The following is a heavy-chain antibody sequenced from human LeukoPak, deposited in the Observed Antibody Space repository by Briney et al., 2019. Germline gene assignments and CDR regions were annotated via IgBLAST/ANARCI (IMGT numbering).Heavy chain of an antibody. CDR2: MNPNSGNT. V-gene: IGHV1-8*01. Sequence: ASVKVSCKASGYTFTSYDINWVRQATGQGLEWMGWMNPNSGNTGYAQKFQGRVTMTRNTSISTAYMELSSLRSEDTAVYYCARGAQDDIVVVPAAIPYYMDVWGKGTTVTVSS. J-gene: IGHJ6*03. D-gene: IGHD2-2*01. CDR3: ARGAQDDIVVVPAAIPYYMDV. CDR1: GYTFTSYD.